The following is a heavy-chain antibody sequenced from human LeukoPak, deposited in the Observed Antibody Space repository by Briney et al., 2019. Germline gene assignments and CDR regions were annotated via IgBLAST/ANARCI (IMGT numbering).Heavy chain of an antibody. V-gene: IGHV3-23*01. CDR3: ARCLYYYGSGSYYVDY. CDR1: GFTFSSYA. J-gene: IGHJ4*02. Sequence: GGSLRLSCAGSGFTFSSYAMSWVRQAPGKGLEWVSAISGSGGSTYSADSVKGRFTISRDNSNNTLYLQMNSLRAEDTAVYYCARCLYYYGSGSYYVDYWGQGTLVTVSS. D-gene: IGHD3-10*01. CDR2: ISGSGGST.